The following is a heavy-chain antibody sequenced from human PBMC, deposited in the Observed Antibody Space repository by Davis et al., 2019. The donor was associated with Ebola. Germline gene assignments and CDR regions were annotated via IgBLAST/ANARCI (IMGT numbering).Heavy chain of an antibody. D-gene: IGHD5-18*01. CDR1: AYILTELF. Sequence: ASAQVSCKVSAYILTELFMHWVRQAPGTGLVRKGGFDPEDGETIYAQKFQGRVTMTEDTSTDTAYMELSSLRSEDTAVYYCATEYSWSFDYWGQGTLVTVSS. V-gene: IGHV1-24*01. CDR2: FDPEDGET. CDR3: ATEYSWSFDY. J-gene: IGHJ4*02.